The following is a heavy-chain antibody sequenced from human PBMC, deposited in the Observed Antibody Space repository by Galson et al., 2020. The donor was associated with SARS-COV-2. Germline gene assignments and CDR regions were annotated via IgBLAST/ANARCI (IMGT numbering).Heavy chain of an antibody. J-gene: IGHJ2*01. CDR2: IYYSGST. D-gene: IGHD3-10*01. V-gene: IGHV4-31*03. Sequence: SETLSLTCTVSGGSISTGGYYWSWIRQLPGKGLEWLGYIYYSGSTYYNPSLKSRLIISIDTPKNQFSLELRSVTAADTAVYYCARDHYGSGSPGYFDLWGRGTLVTVSS. CDR3: ARDHYGSGSPGYFDL. CDR1: GGSISTGGYY.